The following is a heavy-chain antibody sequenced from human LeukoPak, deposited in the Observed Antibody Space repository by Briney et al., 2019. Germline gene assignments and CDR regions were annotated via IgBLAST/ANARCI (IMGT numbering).Heavy chain of an antibody. CDR2: TVGGRPDT. CDR1: GFTFSNYA. CDR3: AKGHGDASGYYYFDS. V-gene: IGHV3-23*01. Sequence: GGSLRLSCAASGFTFSNYAMSWVRQTPGKGLEWVAATVGGRPDTYHAESVKGRFTISRDNSKNTLYLQMNSLRAEDTALYYCAKGHGDASGYYYFDSWGQGTLVTVSS. J-gene: IGHJ4*02. D-gene: IGHD3-22*01.